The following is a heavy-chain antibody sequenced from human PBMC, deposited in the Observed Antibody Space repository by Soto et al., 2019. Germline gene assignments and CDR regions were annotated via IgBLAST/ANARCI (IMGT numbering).Heavy chain of an antibody. CDR2: IKDGGRT. D-gene: IGHD5-12*01. CDR3: ARGQEGVVATH. Sequence: QVQLQQWGAGLLKPSETLSLNCAVNGGSLSGYYWRWIRQPPGKGLEWIGEIKDGGRTNYSPSLKSRATISSDTSNNQFSLRLYSVTDADTGVYYCARGQEGVVATHWDQGTLVTVSS. CDR1: GGSLSGYY. V-gene: IGHV4-34*01. J-gene: IGHJ4*02.